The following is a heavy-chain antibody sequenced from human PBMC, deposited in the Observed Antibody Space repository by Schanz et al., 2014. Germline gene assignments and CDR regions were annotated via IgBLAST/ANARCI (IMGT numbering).Heavy chain of an antibody. CDR3: ARDTTWRLDL. J-gene: IGHJ2*01. D-gene: IGHD1-1*01. V-gene: IGHV4-61*02. Sequence: QVQLQESGPGLVKPSQTLSLTCTVSGGSIRSGTYYWSWIRQPAGKALEWVGRVFPNGITNYNPSLKSRLPNSLNTSKTQSSRTRPSLTAADTAVYYCARDTTWRLDLWGRGTLVTVSS. CDR2: VFPNGIT. CDR1: GGSIRSGTYY.